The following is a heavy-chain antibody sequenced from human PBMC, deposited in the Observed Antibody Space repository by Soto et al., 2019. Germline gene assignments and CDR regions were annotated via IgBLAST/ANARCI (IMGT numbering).Heavy chain of an antibody. D-gene: IGHD5-18*01. CDR2: IYHSGST. V-gene: IGHV4-31*03. J-gene: IGHJ4*02. CDR3: ARDNSTGGYSSDY. Sequence: PSETLSFTCTVSGGSISSGGYYWSWIRQHPGKGLEWIGYIYHSGSTYHNPSLKSRVTLSVDTSKNQFSLKLSSVTAADTAVYYSARDNSTGGYSSDYWGQGTLVTVSS. CDR1: GGSISSGGYY.